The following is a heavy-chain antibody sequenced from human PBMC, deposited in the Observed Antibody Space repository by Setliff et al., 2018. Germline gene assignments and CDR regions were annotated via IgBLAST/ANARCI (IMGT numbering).Heavy chain of an antibody. CDR1: GYTFNNYA. Sequence: ASVKVSCKASGYTFNNYAINWVRQAPGQGLEWMGWINTDTGNPTSAQGFTGRFVFSLDTSVSTAYLQISSLKAEDTALYYCARVGIGSLLDYWGQGTLVTVSS. CDR3: ARVGIGSLLDY. J-gene: IGHJ4*02. CDR2: INTDTGNP. V-gene: IGHV7-4-1*02. D-gene: IGHD1-26*01.